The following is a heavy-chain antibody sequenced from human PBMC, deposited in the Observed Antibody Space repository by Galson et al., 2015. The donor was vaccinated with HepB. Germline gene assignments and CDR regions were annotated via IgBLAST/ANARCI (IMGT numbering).Heavy chain of an antibody. D-gene: IGHD3-10*02. J-gene: IGHJ4*02. Sequence: SLRLSCAGSGFSFDDAWMSWVRQAPGKGLEWVGRIKSKADGGTTDFAAPVRGRFTISRDDSKNTLYVEMSSLKSEDTAIYYCTTMLGWGQGTVVTVSS. CDR3: TTMLG. CDR2: IKSKADGGTT. CDR1: GFSFDDAW. V-gene: IGHV3-15*01.